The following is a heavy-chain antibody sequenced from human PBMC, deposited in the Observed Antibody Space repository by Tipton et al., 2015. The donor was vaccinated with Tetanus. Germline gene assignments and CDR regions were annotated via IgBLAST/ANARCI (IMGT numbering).Heavy chain of an antibody. Sequence: SLRLSCAASGFIFGAYSMNWVRQAPGKGLEWLSYISSDTHTMHYAASVRGRFTISRDNDKDSLYLQMNSLRTDDTTVYYCGRGSGFGELFDSWGQGTLVTVSS. CDR1: GFIFGAYS. D-gene: IGHD3-10*01. CDR2: ISSDTHTM. V-gene: IGHV3-48*01. CDR3: GRGSGFGELFDS. J-gene: IGHJ4*02.